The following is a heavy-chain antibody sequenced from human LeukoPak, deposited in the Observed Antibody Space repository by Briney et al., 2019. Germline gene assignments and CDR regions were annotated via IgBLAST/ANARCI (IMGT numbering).Heavy chain of an antibody. J-gene: IGHJ4*02. Sequence: GGSLRLSCAASGFTFSNYNMNWVRQAPGKGLEWLSYISSTSNPIYYADSVKGRFTISRDNAKNSLYLQMNSLRDEGTAVYYCARAGVGARFEDYWGQGTLVTVSS. CDR2: ISSTSNPI. D-gene: IGHD1-26*01. CDR1: GFTFSNYN. V-gene: IGHV3-48*02. CDR3: ARAGVGARFEDY.